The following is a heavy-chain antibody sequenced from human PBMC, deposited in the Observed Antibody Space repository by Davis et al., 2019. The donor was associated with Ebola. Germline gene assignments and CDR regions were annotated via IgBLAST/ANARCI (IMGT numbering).Heavy chain of an antibody. D-gene: IGHD2-2*02. CDR3: ARVRYCSSTTCYTGYSY. V-gene: IGHV1-2*02. CDR2: INPNSGGT. CDR1: GYTFTDYY. Sequence: ASVKVSCKASGYTFTDYYMHWVRQAPGQGLEWMGWINPNSGGTTYAQKFQGRVTMTRDTSISTAYMELSRLRSDDTAVYYCARVRYCSSTTCYTGYSYWGQGTLVTVSS. J-gene: IGHJ4*02.